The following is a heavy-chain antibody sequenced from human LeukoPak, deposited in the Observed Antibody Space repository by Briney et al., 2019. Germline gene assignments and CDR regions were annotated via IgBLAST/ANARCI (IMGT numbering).Heavy chain of an antibody. Sequence: ASVKVSCKASGGTFSSYAISWVRQAPGQGLEWMGGIIPIFGTANYAQKFQGGVTIIADESTSTAYMELSSLRSEDTAVYYCAREGAMATILFDYWGQGTLVTVSS. CDR3: AREGAMATILFDY. D-gene: IGHD5-24*01. CDR1: GGTFSSYA. J-gene: IGHJ4*02. CDR2: IIPIFGTA. V-gene: IGHV1-69*01.